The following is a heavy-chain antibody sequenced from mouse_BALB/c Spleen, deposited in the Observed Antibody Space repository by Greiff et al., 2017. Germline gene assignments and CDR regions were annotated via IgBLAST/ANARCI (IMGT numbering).Heavy chain of an antibody. CDR3: ARWFHYYAMDY. V-gene: IGHV1-7*01. CDR1: GYTFTSYW. J-gene: IGHJ4*01. CDR2: INPSTGYT. Sequence: VKLQESGAELAKPGASVKMSCKASGYTFTSYWMHWVKQRPGQGLEWIGYINPSTGYTEYNQKFKDKATLTADKSSSTAYMQLSSLTSEDSAVYYCARWFHYYAMDYWGQGTSVTVSS. D-gene: IGHD2-2*01.